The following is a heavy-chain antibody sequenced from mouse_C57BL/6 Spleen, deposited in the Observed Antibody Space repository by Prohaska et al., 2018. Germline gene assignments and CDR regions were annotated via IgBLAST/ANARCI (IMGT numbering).Heavy chain of an antibody. J-gene: IGHJ3*02. CDR3: GGCCEEGVW. CDR2: IYPGSGST. V-gene: IGHV1-55*01. Sequence: GAELLQPGAPVSMSCKASGYTFTSYWITWVPQRPVQGLEWLGDIYPGSGSTNYNEKFKSKATLTVDTSSSTAYMQLSNRTSEDSAVYYCGGCCEEGVWWGQGTIVTVSA. CDR1: GYTFTSYW.